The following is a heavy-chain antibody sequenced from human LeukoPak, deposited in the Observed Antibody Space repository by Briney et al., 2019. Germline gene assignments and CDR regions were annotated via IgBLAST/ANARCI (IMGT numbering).Heavy chain of an antibody. V-gene: IGHV3-21*01. Sequence: TGGSLRLSCAASGFTFSSYSMNWVRQAPGKGLEWVSSISSSSGYIYYADSVKGRFTISRDNAKNSLYLQMNSLRAEDTAVYYCARVAYGDYGANWFDPWGQGTLVTVSS. CDR1: GFTFSSYS. D-gene: IGHD4-17*01. CDR3: ARVAYGDYGANWFDP. CDR2: ISSSSGYI. J-gene: IGHJ5*02.